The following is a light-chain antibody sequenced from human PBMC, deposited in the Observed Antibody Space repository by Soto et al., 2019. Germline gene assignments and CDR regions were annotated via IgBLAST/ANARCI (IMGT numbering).Light chain of an antibody. V-gene: IGLV2-14*01. CDR2: DVS. J-gene: IGLJ1*01. Sequence: QSVLTQPASVSGSPGQSITISCTGTSSDIDAYNYVSWYQQHPGKAPKLMIYDVSNRPLGISNRFSGSKSGNTASLTISGLQAEDEADYYCGSYTTSSNYVFGTGTKVTLL. CDR3: GSYTTSSNYV. CDR1: SSDIDAYNY.